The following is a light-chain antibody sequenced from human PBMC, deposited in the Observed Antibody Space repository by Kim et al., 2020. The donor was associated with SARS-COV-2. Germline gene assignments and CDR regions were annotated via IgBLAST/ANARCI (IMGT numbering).Light chain of an antibody. CDR1: NIERDK. CDR3: QVWESSSGETI. CDR2: YDI. V-gene: IGLV3-21*01. J-gene: IGLJ2*01. Sequence: SYELTQPPSVSLAPGETARITCGGDNIERDKVHWYQQKPGQAPVLVIYYDIDRPSGIPDRFSGSTSGNTATLTISRVEAGDEADFYCQVWESSSGETIFGGGTQVTVL.